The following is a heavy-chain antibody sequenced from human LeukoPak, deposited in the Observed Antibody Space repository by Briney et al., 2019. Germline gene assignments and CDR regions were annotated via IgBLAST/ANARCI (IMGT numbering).Heavy chain of an antibody. CDR3: ARTHYYDSSGYYYNLYYFDY. CDR1: GGSISSYY. J-gene: IGHJ4*02. Sequence: SETLSLTCTVSGGSISSYYWSWIRQPPGKGLEWIGYIYYSGSTYYNPSLKSRVTISVDTSKNQFSLKLSSVTAADTAVYYCARTHYYDSSGYYYNLYYFDYWGQGTLVTVSS. V-gene: IGHV4-30-4*01. D-gene: IGHD3-22*01. CDR2: IYYSGST.